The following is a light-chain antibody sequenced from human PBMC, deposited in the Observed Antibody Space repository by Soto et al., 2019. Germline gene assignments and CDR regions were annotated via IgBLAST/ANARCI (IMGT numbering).Light chain of an antibody. Sequence: IQMTQSPSSLSASVGDRVTITCQASQDISKNLNWYQQKPGKAHKLLIYDASSLQTGVPSRYSGSSPDTQLTFTISSLQPEDVATYYCQQYDNLLPITFGQGTRLESK. CDR3: QQYDNLLPIT. V-gene: IGKV1-33*01. CDR2: DAS. CDR1: QDISKN. J-gene: IGKJ5*01.